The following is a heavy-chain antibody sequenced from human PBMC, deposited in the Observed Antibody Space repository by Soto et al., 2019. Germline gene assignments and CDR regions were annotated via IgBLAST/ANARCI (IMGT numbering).Heavy chain of an antibody. Sequence: EMQLVESGGGLVQPGGSLRLSCAASGFTFSSPWIHWVRQAPGKGLVWVSRINGDGSSTSYADSVKGRFTISRDDAKRTVYLQMNSLRAEDTAVYYCARRGSGSYYDYWGQGTLVTVSS. V-gene: IGHV3-74*01. J-gene: IGHJ4*02. D-gene: IGHD1-26*01. CDR1: GFTFSSPW. CDR2: INGDGSST. CDR3: ARRGSGSYYDY.